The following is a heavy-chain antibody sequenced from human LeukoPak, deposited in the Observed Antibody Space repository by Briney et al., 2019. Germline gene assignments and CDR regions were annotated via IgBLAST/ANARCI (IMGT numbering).Heavy chain of an antibody. V-gene: IGHV3-73*01. Sequence: GGSLRLSCAAPGFTLSDYTMHWVRQASGKGLEWVARIRSKANNYATEYGPSVKGRFTISRDDAKNTAYLQMNSLETEDTAIYYCSAGPSGWTEFFQHWGQGTLVTVSS. D-gene: IGHD6-19*01. CDR2: IRSKANNYAT. J-gene: IGHJ1*01. CDR3: SAGPSGWTEFFQH. CDR1: GFTLSDYT.